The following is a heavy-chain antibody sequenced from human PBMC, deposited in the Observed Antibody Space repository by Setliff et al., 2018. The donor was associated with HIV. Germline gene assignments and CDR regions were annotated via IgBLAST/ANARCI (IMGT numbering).Heavy chain of an antibody. Sequence: GESLKISCQGSGYIFTSYWIGWVRQMPGKGLEWMGIIYPGDSDTRYSPSFQGQVTISADKSISTAYLQWSSLKASDTAMYYCARHHAYYNFWSGHYYYYMDVWGKGTTVTVSS. J-gene: IGHJ6*03. CDR1: GYIFTSYW. CDR2: IYPGDSDT. D-gene: IGHD3-3*01. V-gene: IGHV5-51*01. CDR3: ARHHAYYNFWSGHYYYYMDV.